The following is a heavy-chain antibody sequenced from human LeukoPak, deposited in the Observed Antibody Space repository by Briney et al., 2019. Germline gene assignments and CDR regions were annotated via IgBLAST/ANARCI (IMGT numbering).Heavy chain of an antibody. CDR3: ARGTSTWKGERAYYFDY. V-gene: IGHV4-39*07. J-gene: IGHJ4*02. CDR2: IYYSGST. CDR1: GGSISSSSYY. Sequence: PSETLSLTCTVSGGSISSSSYYWGWIRQPPGKGLEWIGSIYYSGSTYYNPSLKSRVTISVDTSKNQFSLKLSSVTAADTAVYYCARGTSTWKGERAYYFDYWGQGTLVTVSS. D-gene: IGHD2/OR15-2a*01.